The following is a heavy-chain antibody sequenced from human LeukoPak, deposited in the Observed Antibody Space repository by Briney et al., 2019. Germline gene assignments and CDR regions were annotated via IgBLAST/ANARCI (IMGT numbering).Heavy chain of an antibody. D-gene: IGHD3-22*01. J-gene: IGHJ4*02. Sequence: GGSLRLSCAASGFTFSGYSMNWVRQAPGKGLEWVSYISSSNSTIYYGDSVKGRFTISRDNSKNTVYLQMNSLTTDDTAVYYCAKDPYDSSGHDQGAYWGQGTLVTVSS. V-gene: IGHV3-48*01. CDR2: ISSSNSTI. CDR1: GFTFSGYS. CDR3: AKDPYDSSGHDQGAY.